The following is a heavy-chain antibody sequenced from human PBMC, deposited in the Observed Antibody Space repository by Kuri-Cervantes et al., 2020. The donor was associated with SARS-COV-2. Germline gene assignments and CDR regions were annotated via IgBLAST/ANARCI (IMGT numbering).Heavy chain of an antibody. Sequence: GGSLEPSGPASGFTFGDYAMSWVRQAPGKGLEWVGFIRSKAYGGTTEYAASVKGRFTISRDDSQNSLYLQMNSLKTDDTAVYYCVGEGHYDHSAFDYWGPGTLVTVSS. CDR1: GFTFGDYA. V-gene: IGHV3-49*04. CDR3: VGEGHYDHSAFDY. CDR2: IRSKAYGGTT. J-gene: IGHJ4*02. D-gene: IGHD3-22*01.